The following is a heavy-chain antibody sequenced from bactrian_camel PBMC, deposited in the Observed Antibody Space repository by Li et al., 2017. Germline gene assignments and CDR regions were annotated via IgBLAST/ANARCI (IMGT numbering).Heavy chain of an antibody. Sequence: HVQLVESGGGSVTAGDSLKLSCTISGPTYERACMGWYRQTADSGKEREAVAVLEPGGTPYYRDSVKGRFTVSSDRTKNTLYLQMNSLNSSDTAMYYCAADQFCPRQIRRLGLGGFPFKLHYWGQGTQVTVS. CDR2: LEPGGTP. CDR3: AADQFCPRQIRRLGLGGFPFKLHY. CDR1: GPTYERAC. D-gene: IGHD1*01. J-gene: IGHJ4*01. V-gene: IGHV3S55*01.